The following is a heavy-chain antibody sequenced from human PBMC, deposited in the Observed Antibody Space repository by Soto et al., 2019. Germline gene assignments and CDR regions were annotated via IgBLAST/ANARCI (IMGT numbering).Heavy chain of an antibody. D-gene: IGHD3-9*01. CDR1: GYDFTNYW. Sequence: PGESLKISCKASGYDFTNYWIAWVRQTPGRGLEWMGMIYPGDSDIRYNPSFRGRVTISADKSITSAFVQWGSLKASDSAIYYCARHATYYDILSGYYFDYWGQGTLVTVSS. J-gene: IGHJ4*02. V-gene: IGHV5-51*01. CDR2: IYPGDSDI. CDR3: ARHATYYDILSGYYFDY.